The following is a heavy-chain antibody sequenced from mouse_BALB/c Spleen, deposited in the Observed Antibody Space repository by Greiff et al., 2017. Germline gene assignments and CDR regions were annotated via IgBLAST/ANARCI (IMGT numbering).Heavy chain of an antibody. Sequence: EVQLQESGPGLVKPSQSLSLTCSVTGFSFTSCYFWYCIRQFPGNKLEWVGFISYDGSNNYNPSLKNRITITRDTSKNQFFLKLNSVTTEDTATYYCARERDALDYWGQGTTVTVSS. V-gene: IGHV3-6*02. J-gene: IGHJ4*01. CDR3: ARERDALDY. CDR1: GFSFTSCYF. CDR2: ISYDGSN.